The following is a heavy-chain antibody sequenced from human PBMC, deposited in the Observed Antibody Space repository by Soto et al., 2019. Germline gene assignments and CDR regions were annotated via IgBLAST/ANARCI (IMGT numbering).Heavy chain of an antibody. V-gene: IGHV1-3*01. D-gene: IGHD4-17*01. CDR2: INADNGNT. CDR3: ASEIDATTATSLDY. J-gene: IGHJ4*02. CDR1: GYTFSGSV. Sequence: QVQLVQSGAEVKKPGASVKVSCKASGYTFSGSVMHWVRQAPGQGLEWMGWINADNGNTKYSQKFQGRVTMTWDTSASTAYMELSSLRSEDTAIYYCASEIDATTATSLDYWGQGTRVTVSS.